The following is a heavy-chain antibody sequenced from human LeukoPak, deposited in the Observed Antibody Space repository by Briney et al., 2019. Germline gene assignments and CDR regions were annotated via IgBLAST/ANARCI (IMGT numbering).Heavy chain of an antibody. CDR1: GFTFSSYW. CDR2: IKQDGSEK. CDR3: VREAWTGIGRDYFDY. J-gene: IGHJ4*02. Sequence: QPGGSLRLSCAASGFTFSSYWMSWVRQAPGKGLEWVANIKQDGSEKYYVDSVKGRFTISRDNAKDALYLQMNSLRAEDTAVYYCVREAWTGIGRDYFDYWGQGSLVTVSS. V-gene: IGHV3-7*01. D-gene: IGHD1-14*01.